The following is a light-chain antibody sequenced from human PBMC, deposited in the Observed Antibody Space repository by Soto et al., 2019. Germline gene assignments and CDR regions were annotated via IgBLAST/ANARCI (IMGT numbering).Light chain of an antibody. J-gene: IGKJ1*01. V-gene: IGKV1-17*01. Sequence: DIQMTQSPSSLSASVGDRVTITCRSSQAIRSYLGWYQQKPGKAPKRLIYAASSLQSGVPSRFSGSGSGTEFTLTISSLQPEDFATYFGLQHSSYPWTFGQGTKVEIK. CDR1: QAIRSY. CDR2: AAS. CDR3: LQHSSYPWT.